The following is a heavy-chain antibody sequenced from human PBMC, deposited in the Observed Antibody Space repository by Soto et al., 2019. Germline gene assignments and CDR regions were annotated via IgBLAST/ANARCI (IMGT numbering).Heavy chain of an antibody. CDR1: GGPISSYY. CDR3: ARGISSAPDVFDI. CDR2: VYNSGNT. J-gene: IGHJ3*02. D-gene: IGHD3-22*01. V-gene: IGHV4-59*08. Sequence: PSETLSLTCTVSGGPISSYYWSWIRQPPGKGLEWIGYVYNSGNTNYNPSLKSRVTISADTSRNRFSLKLSSVTAADTAVYYCARGISSAPDVFDIWGQGTMVTVSS.